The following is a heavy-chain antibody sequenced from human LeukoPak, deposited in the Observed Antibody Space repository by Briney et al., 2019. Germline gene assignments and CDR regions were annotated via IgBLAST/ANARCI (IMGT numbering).Heavy chain of an antibody. J-gene: IGHJ4*02. V-gene: IGHV3-48*04. D-gene: IGHD6-13*01. Sequence: GGSLRLSCAASGFTFSSYAMSWVRQAPGKGLEWVSYISSSGSTIYYADSVKGRFTISRDNAKNSLYLQMNSLRAEDTAVYYCARCRTLEGSSWYIDYWGQGTLVTVSS. CDR1: GFTFSSYA. CDR2: ISSSGSTI. CDR3: ARCRTLEGSSWYIDY.